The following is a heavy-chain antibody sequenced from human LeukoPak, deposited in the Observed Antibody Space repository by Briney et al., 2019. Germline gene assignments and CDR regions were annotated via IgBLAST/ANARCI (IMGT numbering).Heavy chain of an antibody. D-gene: IGHD6-13*01. Sequence: TGGSLRLSCVASGFTFSTYSMAWVRQAPGKGLEWVSSITSSGDYVNYADSVKGRFTISRDNAKNSLHLEMNSLRAEDTAVYYCARRIAAAGFDYWGQGTLVTVSS. CDR1: GFTFSTYS. CDR3: ARRIAAAGFDY. V-gene: IGHV3-21*01. J-gene: IGHJ4*02. CDR2: ITSSGDYV.